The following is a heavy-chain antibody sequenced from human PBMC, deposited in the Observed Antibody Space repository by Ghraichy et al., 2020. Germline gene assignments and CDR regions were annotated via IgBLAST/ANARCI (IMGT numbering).Heavy chain of an antibody. CDR2: ISWDGGST. D-gene: IGHD6-6*01. CDR3: AREPIAARLGWNGMDV. Sequence: GGSLRLSCAASGFTFDDYTMHWVRQAPGKGLEWVSLISWDGGSTYYADSVKGRFTISRDNSKNSLYLQMNSLRTEDTALYYCAREPIAARLGWNGMDVWGQGTTVTVSS. J-gene: IGHJ6*02. CDR1: GFTFDDYT. V-gene: IGHV3-43*01.